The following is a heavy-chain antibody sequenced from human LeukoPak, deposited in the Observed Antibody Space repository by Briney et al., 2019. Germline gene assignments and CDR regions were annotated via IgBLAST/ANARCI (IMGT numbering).Heavy chain of an antibody. V-gene: IGHV3-53*04. CDR3: ARAPEWLIFDY. CDR2: IYSGGST. J-gene: IGHJ4*02. D-gene: IGHD6-19*01. Sequence: PGGSLRLSCAASGFTVSSNYMSWVRQAPGKGLEWVSVIYSGGSTYYADSVKGRFTISRHNSKNTLYLQMNSLRAEDMAVYYCARAPEWLIFDYWGQGTLVTVSS. CDR1: GFTVSSNY.